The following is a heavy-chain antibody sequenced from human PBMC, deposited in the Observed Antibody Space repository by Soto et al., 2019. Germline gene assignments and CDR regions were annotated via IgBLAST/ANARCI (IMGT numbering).Heavy chain of an antibody. CDR2: ISYDGSNK. D-gene: IGHD2-2*01. Sequence: PGGSLRLSCAASGFTFSSYAMHWVRQAPGKGLEWVAVISYDGSNKYYADSVKGRFTISRDNSKNTLYLQMNSLRAEDTAMYYCARAPAVVPAAYGMDVWGQGTTVTVSS. CDR3: ARAPAVVPAAYGMDV. CDR1: GFTFSSYA. V-gene: IGHV3-30-3*01. J-gene: IGHJ6*02.